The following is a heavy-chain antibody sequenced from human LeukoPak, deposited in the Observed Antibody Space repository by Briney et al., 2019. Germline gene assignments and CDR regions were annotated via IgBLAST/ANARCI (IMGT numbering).Heavy chain of an antibody. CDR3: ARGAARGIYYYMDV. CDR1: GGSFGGYY. CDR2: INHSGST. D-gene: IGHD6-6*01. J-gene: IGHJ6*03. Sequence: SETLSLTCAVYGGSFGGYYWSWIRQPPGKGLEWIGEINHSGSTNYNPSLKSRVTISVDTSKNQFSLKLSSVTAADTAVYYCARGAARGIYYYMDVWGKGTTVTVSS. V-gene: IGHV4-34*01.